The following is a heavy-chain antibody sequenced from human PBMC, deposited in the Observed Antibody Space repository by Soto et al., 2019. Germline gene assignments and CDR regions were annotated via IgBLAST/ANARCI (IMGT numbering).Heavy chain of an antibody. Sequence: SETLSLTCTVSGGSISSYYWSWIRQPPGKGLEWIGYIYYSGSTNYNPSLKSRVTISVDTSKNQFSLKLSSVTAADTAVYYCARLPAYDLDYWGQGTLVTVSS. J-gene: IGHJ4*02. CDR3: ARLPAYDLDY. CDR1: GGSISSYY. D-gene: IGHD5-12*01. V-gene: IGHV4-59*01. CDR2: IYYSGST.